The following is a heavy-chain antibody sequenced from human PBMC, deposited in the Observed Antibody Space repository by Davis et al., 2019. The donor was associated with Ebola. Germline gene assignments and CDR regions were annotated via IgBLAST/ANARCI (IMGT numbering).Heavy chain of an antibody. V-gene: IGHV4-39*01. J-gene: IGHJ5*02. D-gene: IGHD4-17*01. CDR3: ARPVGNGDYSWFDP. CDR2: ICYSGST. CDR1: GGSISSSSYY. Sequence: MPSETLSLTCTVSGGSISSSSYYWGWIRQPPGKGLAWIGSICYSGSTYYNPSLKSRVTISVDTSKNQFSLKLSSVTAADTAVYYCARPVGNGDYSWFDPWGQGTLVTVSS.